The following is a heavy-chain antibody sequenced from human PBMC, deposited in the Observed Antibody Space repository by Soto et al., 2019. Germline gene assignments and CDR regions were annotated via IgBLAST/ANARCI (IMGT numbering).Heavy chain of an antibody. V-gene: IGHV3-23*01. J-gene: IGHJ4*02. CDR3: ADGGRYPYY. CDR1: GFSFSSYA. CDR2: ISAGGDGT. D-gene: IGHD1-26*01. Sequence: GGSLRLSCAASGFSFSSYAMGWVRQAPGKGLGWVSSISAGGDGTYYADSVKGRFTISRDNSKNTVYLQMSSLRAADTAVYYCADGGRYPYYWGPGTLVTVSA.